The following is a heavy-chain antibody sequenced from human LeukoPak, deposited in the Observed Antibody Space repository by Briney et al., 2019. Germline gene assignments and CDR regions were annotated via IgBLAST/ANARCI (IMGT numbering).Heavy chain of an antibody. CDR3: ARDPYSGGYGDYYYYYMDV. Sequence: GGSLRLSCAASGFTFSSYNMNWVRQAPGKGLEWISSITSSSSYIYYADSVKGRFTISRDNAKNSLYLQINSLRAEDTAVYYCARDPYSGGYGDYYYYYMDVWGKGTTVTISS. J-gene: IGHJ6*03. D-gene: IGHD1-26*01. V-gene: IGHV3-21*01. CDR2: ITSSSSYI. CDR1: GFTFSSYN.